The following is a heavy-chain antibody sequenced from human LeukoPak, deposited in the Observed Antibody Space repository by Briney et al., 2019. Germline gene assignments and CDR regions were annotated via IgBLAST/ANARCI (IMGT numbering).Heavy chain of an antibody. V-gene: IGHV4-59*13. CDR2: IYYSGST. D-gene: IGHD5-18*01. CDR3: ARDARGYSYIDY. J-gene: IGHJ4*02. CDR1: GGSISSYY. Sequence: KPSETLSLTCTVSGGSISSYYWSWLRQPPGKVLEWIAYIYYSGSTNYNPSLKSRVTISVDTSKNQFSLKLSSVTAADTAVYYCARDARGYSYIDYWGQGTLVTVSS.